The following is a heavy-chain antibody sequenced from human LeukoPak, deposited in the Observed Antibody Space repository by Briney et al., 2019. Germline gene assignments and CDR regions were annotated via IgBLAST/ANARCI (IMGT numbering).Heavy chain of an antibody. CDR2: IIPNSGGT. J-gene: IGHJ4*02. V-gene: IGHV1-2*02. Sequence: GASVKVSCKASGYTFTDYFIHWVRQAPGQGLEWMGWIIPNSGGTNFAQKFQDRVTMTRDTSISTAYMELNTLTSDDTAVYYCARGGGGLAYWGQGTLVTASS. CDR3: ARGGGGLAY. D-gene: IGHD3-16*01. CDR1: GYTFTDYF.